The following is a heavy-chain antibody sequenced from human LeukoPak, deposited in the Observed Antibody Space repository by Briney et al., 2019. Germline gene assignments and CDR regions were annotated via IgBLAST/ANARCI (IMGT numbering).Heavy chain of an antibody. D-gene: IGHD3-22*01. V-gene: IGHV3-7*01. CDR2: IKQDGSEK. J-gene: IGHJ4*02. CDR3: ASSGDAYYYDSSGYYSFDY. CDR1: GFTFSSYW. Sequence: GGSLRLSCATSGFTFSSYWMSWVRQAPGKGLEWVANIKQDGSEKYYVDSVKGRFTISRDNAKNSLYLQMNSLRAEDTAVYYCASSGDAYYYDSSGYYSFDYWGQGTLVTVSS.